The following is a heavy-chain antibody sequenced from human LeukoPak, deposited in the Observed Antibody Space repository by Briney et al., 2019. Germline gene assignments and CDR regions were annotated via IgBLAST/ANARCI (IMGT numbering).Heavy chain of an antibody. CDR2: INPRGGST. CDR3: ARVGISAATADY. CDR1: GYTFTGYY. D-gene: IGHD6-25*01. Sequence: ASVKVSCKASGYTFTGYYMHWVRQAPGQGLEWMGIINPRGGSTDYAQKFQGRVTMTSDTSTSTVYMELNSLTSDDTAVYFCARVGISAATADYWGQGTLVTVSS. V-gene: IGHV1-46*01. J-gene: IGHJ4*02.